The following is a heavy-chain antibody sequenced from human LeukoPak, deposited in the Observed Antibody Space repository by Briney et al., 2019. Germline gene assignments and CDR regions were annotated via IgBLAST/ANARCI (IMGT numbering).Heavy chain of an antibody. J-gene: IGHJ4*02. CDR2: INHSGST. Sequence: PSETLSLTCAVYGGSFSGYYWSWIRQPPGKGLEWIGEINHSGSTNYNPSLKSRVTISVDTSKNQFSLKLSSVTAADTAVYYCARGGVAGTGRNYFDYWGQGTLVTVSS. V-gene: IGHV4-34*01. CDR1: GGSFSGYY. CDR3: ARGGVAGTGRNYFDY. D-gene: IGHD6-19*01.